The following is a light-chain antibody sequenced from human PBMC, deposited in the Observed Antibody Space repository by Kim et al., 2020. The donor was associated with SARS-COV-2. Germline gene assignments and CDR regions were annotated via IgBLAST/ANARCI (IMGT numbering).Light chain of an antibody. V-gene: IGKV1-5*03. CDR3: QQYSSFSQT. CDR2: EAS. CDR1: QSISSW. J-gene: IGKJ2*01. Sequence: DIQMTQSPSTLSASVGDRVTITCRASQSISSWLAWYQQKPGRAPKLLIYEASSLKSGVPSRFSGSGSGTEFTLTISSLQPDDFATYYCQQYSSFSQTFGQGTKLEI.